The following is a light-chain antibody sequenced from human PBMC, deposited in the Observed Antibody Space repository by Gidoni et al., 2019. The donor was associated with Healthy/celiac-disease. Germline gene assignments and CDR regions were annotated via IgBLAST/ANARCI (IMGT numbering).Light chain of an antibody. V-gene: IGKV3-20*01. J-gene: IGKJ1*01. CDR3: QQYGSSSGA. CDR2: GAS. Sequence: DSVLTPSPGTLSLSPGERATLSCRASQAVSNSYLAWYVQKPGQAPRLLIYGASNRATGTPDRFRGRGSGTDFTLTISRLEPEYFATYYCQQYGSSSGAFGQGTKVEIK. CDR1: QAVSNSY.